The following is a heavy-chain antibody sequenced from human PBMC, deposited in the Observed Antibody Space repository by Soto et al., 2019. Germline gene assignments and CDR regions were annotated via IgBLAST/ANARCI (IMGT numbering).Heavy chain of an antibody. CDR2: VYSSGGT. CDR1: VGSMSSYY. D-gene: IGHD3-3*01. Sequence: SETLSLTCTVSVGSMSSYYWTWIRQPAGKGLEWIGRVYSSGGTHYNPSLKSRVTISLDTSKNQFSLRLLSVTDADTAVYYCARGQRFSDWFDPWGQGTLVTVSS. V-gene: IGHV4-4*07. CDR3: ARGQRFSDWFDP. J-gene: IGHJ5*02.